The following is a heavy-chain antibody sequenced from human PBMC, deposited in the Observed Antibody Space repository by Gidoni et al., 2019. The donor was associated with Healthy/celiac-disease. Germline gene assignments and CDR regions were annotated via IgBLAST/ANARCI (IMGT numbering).Heavy chain of an antibody. J-gene: IGHJ4*02. V-gene: IGHV3-21*01. CDR3: ARDRAAFDY. D-gene: IGHD6-13*01. CDR1: GFTFSSYS. Sequence: EVQLVESGGGLGKPGGSRRLSCAASGFTFSSYSMNWVRQAPGKGLEWVSSISSSSSYIYYADSVKGRFTISRDNAKNSLYLQMNSLRAEDTAVYYCARDRAAFDYWGQGTLVTVSS. CDR2: ISSSSSYI.